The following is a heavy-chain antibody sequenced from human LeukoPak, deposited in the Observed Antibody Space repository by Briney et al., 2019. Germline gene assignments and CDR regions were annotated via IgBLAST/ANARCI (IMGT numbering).Heavy chain of an antibody. CDR3: ARAWGGYSSPDV. CDR1: GFTFSSYA. CDR2: ISGSGGST. V-gene: IGHV3-23*01. D-gene: IGHD3-16*01. Sequence: GGSLRLSCAASGFTFSSYAMSWVRQAPGKGLEWVSAISGSGGSTYYADSVKGRFTISRDNAKNTLYLQMNSLRAEDTAVYYCARAWGGYSSPDVWGKGTTVTVSS. J-gene: IGHJ6*04.